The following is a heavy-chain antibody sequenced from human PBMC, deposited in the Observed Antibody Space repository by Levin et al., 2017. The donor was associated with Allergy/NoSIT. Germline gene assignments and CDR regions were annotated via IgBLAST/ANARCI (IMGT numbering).Heavy chain of an antibody. Sequence: SETLSLTCSVSGDSISNDNYYWTWIRQPPGKGLEWIGYIYYTGATYLNPSLQRRVTMSVDTSKKQFSLKLSSVTAADTAVYFCVKTGLLGYYFNDWGQGTLVTVSS. D-gene: IGHD7-27*01. CDR2: IYYTGAT. CDR1: GDSISNDNYY. J-gene: IGHJ4*02. CDR3: VKTGLLGYYFND. V-gene: IGHV4-30-4*01.